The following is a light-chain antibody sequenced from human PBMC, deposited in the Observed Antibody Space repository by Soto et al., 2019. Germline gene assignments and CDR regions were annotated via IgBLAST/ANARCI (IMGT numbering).Light chain of an antibody. Sequence: EIVLTQSPGTLSLSPGERATLSCRASQSVSRNYLAWYQQKPGQAPRLLIYGVSSRPTGIPDRFSGSGSGTDFTLTISRLEPEDFAFYYCQQRSNWPFTFGGGTKVDIK. CDR1: QSVSRNY. CDR2: GVS. V-gene: IGKV3D-20*02. CDR3: QQRSNWPFT. J-gene: IGKJ4*01.